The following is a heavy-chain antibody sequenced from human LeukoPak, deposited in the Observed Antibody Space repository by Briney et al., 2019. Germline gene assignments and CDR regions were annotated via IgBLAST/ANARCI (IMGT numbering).Heavy chain of an antibody. CDR3: ARVAIWFRYFDC. V-gene: IGHV4-34*01. D-gene: IGHD3-10*01. J-gene: IGHJ4*02. CDR1: GGSFSGYY. CDR2: INHSGST. Sequence: PSETLSLTCAVYGGSFSGYYWSWIRQPPGKGLEWIGEINHSGSTNYNPSLKSRVTISVDTSKNQFSLKLSSVTAADTAVYYCARVAIWFRYFDCWGQGTLVTVSS.